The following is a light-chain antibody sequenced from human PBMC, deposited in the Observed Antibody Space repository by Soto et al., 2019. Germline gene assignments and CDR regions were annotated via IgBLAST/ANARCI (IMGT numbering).Light chain of an antibody. J-gene: IGKJ3*01. Sequence: IVMTQSPDSLAVSLVESATINCKSSQSVLYSSNNKNYLAWYQQKPGQPPKLLIYWASTRESGVPDRFSGSGSGTDFTLTISSLQAEDVAVFYCQQYFTTPLTFGPGTKVDIK. CDR1: QSVLYSSNNKNY. V-gene: IGKV4-1*01. CDR3: QQYFTTPLT. CDR2: WAS.